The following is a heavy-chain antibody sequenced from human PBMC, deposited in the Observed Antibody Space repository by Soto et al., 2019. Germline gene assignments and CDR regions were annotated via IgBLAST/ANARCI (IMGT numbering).Heavy chain of an antibody. CDR1: GFTFSSYW. V-gene: IGHV3-7*05. D-gene: IGHD2-21*02. CDR3: ARQVGYYCGGDCYPYYYYGTDV. CDR2: IKQDGSEK. Sequence: EVQLVESGGGLVQPGGSLRLSCAASGFTFSSYWMSWVRQAPGKGLEWVANIKQDGSEKYYVDSVKGRFTISRDNAKNSLYLQMNSLRAEDTAVYYCARQVGYYCGGDCYPYYYYGTDVWGQGTTVTVSS. J-gene: IGHJ6*02.